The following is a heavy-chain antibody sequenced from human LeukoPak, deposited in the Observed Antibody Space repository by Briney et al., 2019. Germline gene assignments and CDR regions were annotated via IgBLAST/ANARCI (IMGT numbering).Heavy chain of an antibody. V-gene: IGHV3-74*01. CDR1: GFTFSSYW. J-gene: IGHJ4*02. Sequence: GRSLRLSCAASGFTFSSYWMHWVRQVPGKGLMWVSRINTDGTNTTYADSVKGRFTMSRDNAKSRLYLQMNSLRAEDTAVYYCARGYSGTYRVDYWGQGTLVTVSS. D-gene: IGHD1-26*01. CDR2: INTDGTNT. CDR3: ARGYSGTYRVDY.